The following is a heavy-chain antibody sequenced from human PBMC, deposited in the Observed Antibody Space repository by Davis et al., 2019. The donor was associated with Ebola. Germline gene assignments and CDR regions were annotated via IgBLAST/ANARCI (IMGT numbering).Heavy chain of an antibody. V-gene: IGHV3-73*01. CDR3: TTRGFDS. D-gene: IGHD3-10*01. J-gene: IGHJ5*01. CDR2: IRTTAYNYAT. CDR1: GFTFSNAW. Sequence: GGSLRLSCAASGFTFSNAWMSWVRQGPGKGLEWVGRIRTTAYNYATVYPASVKGRFAISRDDSKSTTYLQMNSLRIEDTAVYYCTTRGFDSWGQGTLVTVSS.